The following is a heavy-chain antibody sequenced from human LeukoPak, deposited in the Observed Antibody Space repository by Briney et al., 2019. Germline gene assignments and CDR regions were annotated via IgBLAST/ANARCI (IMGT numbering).Heavy chain of an antibody. CDR3: AKDPNPFYDFWSGYK. CDR2: ISYDGSNK. D-gene: IGHD3-3*01. J-gene: IGHJ4*02. V-gene: IGHV3-30*04. Sequence: HPGGSLRLSCAASGFTFSSYAMHWVRQAPGKGLEWVAVISYDGSNKYYADSVKGRFTISRDNSKNTLYLQMNSLRGEDTAVYYCAKDPNPFYDFWSGYKWGQGTLVTVSS. CDR1: GFTFSSYA.